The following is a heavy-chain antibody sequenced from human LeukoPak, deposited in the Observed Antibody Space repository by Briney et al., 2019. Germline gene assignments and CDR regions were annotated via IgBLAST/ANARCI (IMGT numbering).Heavy chain of an antibody. J-gene: IGHJ4*02. CDR3: VSQYCSCGSCFSH. Sequence: PGGSLRLSCAASGFAFNGHGMNWVREAPGQGLVWVSYISSSSSNIYSADFVKGRFSISRDNAKNSVYLQMNSLRDEDTAVYYCVSQYCSCGSCFSHWGQGTLVTVSS. D-gene: IGHD2-15*01. V-gene: IGHV3-48*02. CDR2: ISSSSSNI. CDR1: GFAFNGHG.